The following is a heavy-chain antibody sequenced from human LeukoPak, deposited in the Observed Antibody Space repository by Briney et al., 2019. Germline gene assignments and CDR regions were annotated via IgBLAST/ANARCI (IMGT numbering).Heavy chain of an antibody. J-gene: IGHJ6*02. V-gene: IGHV1-2*02. CDR2: INPNNGDT. D-gene: IGHD2-15*01. CDR3: ARVKGFADYYHGMDV. Sequence: SVKVSCKASGYTFTGYYMHWVGHAAGQGPGWLGWINPNNGDTNYAQKFQGRVTMTRDTSISTAYMELSRLRSDDTAVYYCARVKGFADYYHGMDVWGQGTTVTVSS. CDR1: GYTFTGYY.